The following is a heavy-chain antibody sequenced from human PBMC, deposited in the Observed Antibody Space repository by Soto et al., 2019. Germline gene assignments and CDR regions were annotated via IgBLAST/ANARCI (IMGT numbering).Heavy chain of an antibody. CDR2: IYHSGST. D-gene: IGHD2-2*01. V-gene: IGHV4-4*02. Sequence: QVQLQESGPGLVKPSGTLSLTCAVSSGSISSSNWWSWVRQPPGKGLEWIGEIYHSGSTNYNPSLKSRVTLSVDKSKNQFSLKLSSVTAADTAVYYCARVVRYQLLKTYYYYYMDVWGKGTTVTVSS. CDR1: SGSISSSNW. J-gene: IGHJ6*03. CDR3: ARVVRYQLLKTYYYYYMDV.